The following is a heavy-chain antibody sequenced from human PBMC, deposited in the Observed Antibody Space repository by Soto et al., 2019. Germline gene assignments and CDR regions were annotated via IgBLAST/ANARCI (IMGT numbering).Heavy chain of an antibody. J-gene: IGHJ6*02. CDR2: ISHSGST. Sequence: PSETLSLTCAVYGGSFSGYYWSWIRQPPGKGLEWIGEISHSGSTNYNPSLKSRVTISVDTSKNQFSLKLSSVTAADTAVYYCARDRYRRHYYYYGMDVWGQGTTVTVSS. CDR3: ARDRYRRHYYYYGMDV. V-gene: IGHV4-34*01. CDR1: GGSFSGYY. D-gene: IGHD1-20*01.